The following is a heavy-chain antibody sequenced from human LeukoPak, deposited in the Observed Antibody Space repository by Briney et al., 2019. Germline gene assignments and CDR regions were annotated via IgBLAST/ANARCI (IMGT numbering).Heavy chain of an antibody. J-gene: IGHJ4*02. Sequence: GGSLRLSCVVSGFTLSDYGINWVRQAPGKGLQWVAFIPFDGSHNYYAASVEGRFTISRDTSKNTLYLQMNSLRAEDTGVYYCAKRGDSSGYNDYWGQGTLVTVSS. CDR1: GFTLSDYG. D-gene: IGHD5-24*01. CDR2: IPFDGSHN. CDR3: AKRGDSSGYNDY. V-gene: IGHV3-30*02.